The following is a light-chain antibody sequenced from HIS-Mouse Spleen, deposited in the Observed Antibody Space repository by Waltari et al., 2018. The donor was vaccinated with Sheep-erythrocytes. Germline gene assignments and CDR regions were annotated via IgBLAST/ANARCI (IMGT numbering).Light chain of an antibody. CDR3: QQFNNYPRT. Sequence: AIQLTQSPSSLSASVGDRVTITCRASQVISSALAWYQQKPGKAPKLLILDASSLESGVPSRFSGSGSGTDFTLTISSLQPEDFATYYCQQFNNYPRTFGQGTKVEIK. V-gene: IGKV1D-13*01. CDR1: QVISSA. J-gene: IGKJ1*01. CDR2: DAS.